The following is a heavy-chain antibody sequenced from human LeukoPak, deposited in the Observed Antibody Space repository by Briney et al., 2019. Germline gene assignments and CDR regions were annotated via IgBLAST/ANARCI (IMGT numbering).Heavy chain of an antibody. D-gene: IGHD3-16*01. Sequence: GGSLRLSCAASGFTFSSYSMNWVRQAPGKGLEWVSSISSSGTYIYYADSVKGRFTISRDNAKNSLYLQMNSLRAEDTAVYYCARDLYGLGSHDYWGRGTLVTVSS. CDR1: GFTFSSYS. CDR2: ISSSGTYI. V-gene: IGHV3-21*01. J-gene: IGHJ4*02. CDR3: ARDLYGLGSHDY.